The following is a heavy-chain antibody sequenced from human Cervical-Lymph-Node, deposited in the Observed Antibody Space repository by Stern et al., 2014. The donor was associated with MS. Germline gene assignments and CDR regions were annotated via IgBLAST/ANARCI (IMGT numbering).Heavy chain of an antibody. D-gene: IGHD1-14*01. CDR2: IYPGNSDT. CDR3: ARHGGPNWNHEAHNWFDP. J-gene: IGHJ5*02. CDR1: EYNFNTHW. Sequence: DQLVQSGAEVKKPGESLKISCKGSEYNFNTHWIAWVRQMPGKGLEWLGNIYPGNSDTRYNPSLQGQVSISADKSITTAYLHLSSLKASDSAIYYCARHGGPNWNHEAHNWFDPWGQGTLVTVSS. V-gene: IGHV5-51*01.